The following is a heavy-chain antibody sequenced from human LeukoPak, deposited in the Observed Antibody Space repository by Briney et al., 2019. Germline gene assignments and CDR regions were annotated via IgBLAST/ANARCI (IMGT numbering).Heavy chain of an antibody. Sequence: PGGSLRLSCVASGFTFSNYWMHWVRQAPGKGLVWVSYINSDGNTTTYADSVKGRFTNTRDNAKNTLYLQMNSLRAEDTAVYYCTRDSSLPGIWGLGTMVTVSS. V-gene: IGHV3-74*03. CDR1: GFTFSNYW. CDR2: INSDGNTT. J-gene: IGHJ3*02. CDR3: TRDSSLPGI. D-gene: IGHD3-16*02.